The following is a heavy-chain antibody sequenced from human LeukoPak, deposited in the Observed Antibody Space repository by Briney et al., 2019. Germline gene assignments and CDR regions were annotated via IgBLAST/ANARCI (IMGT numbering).Heavy chain of an antibody. CDR3: ARLYSGYDGDICYYYYMDV. CDR2: IYTSGST. D-gene: IGHD5-12*01. J-gene: IGHJ6*03. Sequence: PSETLSLTCTVSGGSISSGSYYWSWIRQPAGKGLEWIGRIYTSGSTNYNPSLKSRVTISVDASKNQFSLKLSSVTAADTAVYYCARLYSGYDGDICYYYYMDVWGKGTTVTVSS. CDR1: GGSISSGSYY. V-gene: IGHV4-61*02.